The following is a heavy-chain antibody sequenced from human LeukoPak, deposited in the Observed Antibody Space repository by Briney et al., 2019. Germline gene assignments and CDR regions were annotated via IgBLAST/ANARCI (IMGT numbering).Heavy chain of an antibody. D-gene: IGHD3-22*01. V-gene: IGHV3-66*01. CDR1: GFTVSSNY. Sequence: GGSLRLSCAASGFTVSSNYMSWVRQAPGKGLEWVSVIYSGDTTYYADSVKGRFTISRDNSKNTLYLQMNSLRAEDTSVYYYVRGFYYDSSGLGDYWGQGTLVTVSS. J-gene: IGHJ4*02. CDR2: IYSGDTT. CDR3: VRGFYYDSSGLGDY.